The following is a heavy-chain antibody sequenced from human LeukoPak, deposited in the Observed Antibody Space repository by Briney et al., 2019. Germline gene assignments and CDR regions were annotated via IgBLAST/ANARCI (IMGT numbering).Heavy chain of an antibody. V-gene: IGHV4-4*07. Sequence: PSETLSLTCAVSGGSISSYYWSWIRQPAGKGLEWIGRIYTSGSTNYNPSLKSRVTMSVDTSKNQFSLKLNSVTAADTAVYYCAIAYCSGGSCYSGFDYWGQGTLVTVSS. CDR1: GGSISSYY. CDR2: IYTSGST. CDR3: AIAYCSGGSCYSGFDY. D-gene: IGHD2-15*01. J-gene: IGHJ4*02.